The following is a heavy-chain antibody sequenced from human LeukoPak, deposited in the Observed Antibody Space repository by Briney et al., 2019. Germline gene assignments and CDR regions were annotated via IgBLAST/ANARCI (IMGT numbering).Heavy chain of an antibody. CDR3: ARESSSSYPVAYYFDY. V-gene: IGHV3-30*04. Sequence: GRSLRLSCAGSGFTFSSYAMHWVRQAPGKGLEWVSVISYDGSNKYYADSVKGRFTISRDNSKNTLFLQLNSLRTEDTAVYYCARESSSSYPVAYYFDYWGQGTLVTVSS. D-gene: IGHD6-6*01. CDR1: GFTFSSYA. CDR2: ISYDGSNK. J-gene: IGHJ4*02.